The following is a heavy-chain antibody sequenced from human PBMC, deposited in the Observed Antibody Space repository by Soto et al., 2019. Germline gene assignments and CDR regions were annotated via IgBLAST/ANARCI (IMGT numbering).Heavy chain of an antibody. CDR3: ARCRRIGCPAGLGY. J-gene: IGHJ4*02. V-gene: IGHV3-74*01. Sequence: PWGSLRISCAASGFTFSSYRMPRVRQTPGKGLVWVSRINSDGSSTSYADSVKGRFTISRDNAKNTLYLQMNSLRAEDTAVYYCARCRRIGCPAGLGYWGQGTLVTVSS. D-gene: IGHD6-19*01. CDR1: GFTFSSYR. CDR2: INSDGSST.